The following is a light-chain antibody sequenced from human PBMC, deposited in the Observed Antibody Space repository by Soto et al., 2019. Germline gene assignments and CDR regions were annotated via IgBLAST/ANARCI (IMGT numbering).Light chain of an antibody. CDR1: SSDVGGYNY. J-gene: IGLJ2*01. Sequence: QSALTQPASVSGSPGQSITISCTGTSSDVGGYNYVSWYQQHPGKAPKLMIYEVNNRPSGVSNRFSGSKSGNTASLTISGLQPEDEADYYCSSYTSRTTLVFGGGTKLTVL. CDR3: SSYTSRTTLV. V-gene: IGLV2-14*01. CDR2: EVN.